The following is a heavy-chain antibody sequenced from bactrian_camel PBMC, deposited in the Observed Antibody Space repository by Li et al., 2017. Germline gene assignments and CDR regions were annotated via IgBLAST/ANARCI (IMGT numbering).Heavy chain of an antibody. CDR3: AADVNLGMSDGYCYGVEN. CDR2: IDSDGRT. Sequence: HVQLVEFGGGSVRAGGSLRLACAVSGYTRDTFCMGWFRRGPGRSREGVAGIDSDGRTTYSPSVNGRFTISRDSHKNILYLEMNNLKLEDTAMYQCAADVNLGMSDGYCYGVENWGQGTQVT. J-gene: IGHJ4*01. CDR1: GYTRDTFC. V-gene: IGHV3S53*01. D-gene: IGHD2*01.